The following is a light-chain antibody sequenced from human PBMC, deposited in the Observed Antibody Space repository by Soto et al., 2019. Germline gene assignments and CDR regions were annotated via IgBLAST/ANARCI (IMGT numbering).Light chain of an antibody. CDR1: QSVSSD. Sequence: EIVMTKSPATLSVSPGARATVSCRASQSVSSDLPWYQQQPGQAPRLLIYGVSTRATGIPARFSGSGSGTDFTLTISSLQSEDFAVYYCLEYNNWPRWTFGQGTKVGIK. CDR3: LEYNNWPRWT. V-gene: IGKV3-15*01. J-gene: IGKJ1*01. CDR2: GVS.